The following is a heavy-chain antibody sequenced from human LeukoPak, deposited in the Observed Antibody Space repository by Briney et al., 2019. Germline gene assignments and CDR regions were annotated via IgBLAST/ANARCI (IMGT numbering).Heavy chain of an antibody. CDR3: ARGGYCSGGSRYSVWFDP. V-gene: IGHV4-4*07. CDR2: IYTSGST. CDR1: GGSISSYY. J-gene: IGHJ5*02. Sequence: TPSETLSLTCTVSGGSISSYYWSWIRQPAGKGLEWIGRIYTSGSTNYNPSLKSRVTMSVDTSKNQFSLKLSSVTAADTAVYYCARGGYCSGGSRYSVWFDPWGQGTLVTVSS. D-gene: IGHD2-15*01.